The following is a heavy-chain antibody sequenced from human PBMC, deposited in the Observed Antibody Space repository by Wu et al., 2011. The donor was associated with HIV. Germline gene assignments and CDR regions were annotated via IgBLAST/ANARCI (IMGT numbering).Heavy chain of an antibody. D-gene: IGHD3-22*01. CDR1: GYTFTNYY. CDR3: ARGIPYYYESSGYSSTPYYFDY. CDR2: VDPEDGET. Sequence: EVQLVQSGAEVKKPGATVKISCKVSGYTFTNYYMHWVQQAPGKGLEWMGLVDPEDGETIYAEKFQGRVTITADTSTDTAYMELSRLRSDDTAVYYCARGIPYYYESSGYSSTPYYFDYWGQGTLVTVSS. J-gene: IGHJ4*02. V-gene: IGHV1-69-2*01.